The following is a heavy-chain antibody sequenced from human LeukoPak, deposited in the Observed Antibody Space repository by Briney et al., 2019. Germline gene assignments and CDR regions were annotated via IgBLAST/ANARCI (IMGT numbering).Heavy chain of an antibody. CDR1: EFTFSRYE. Sequence: QSGGSLRLSCAASEFTFSRYEMNWVRQAPGKGLEWVSYINSRGRTIYYADSVKGRFTISRDNAKNSLYLQMNSLRAEDTAVYYCARDFYDTVYDAFDIWGQGTMVTVSS. CDR2: INSRGRTI. V-gene: IGHV3-48*03. J-gene: IGHJ3*02. D-gene: IGHD5/OR15-5a*01. CDR3: ARDFYDTVYDAFDI.